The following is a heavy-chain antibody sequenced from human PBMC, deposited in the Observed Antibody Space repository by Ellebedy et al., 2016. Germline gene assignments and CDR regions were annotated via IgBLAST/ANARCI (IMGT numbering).Heavy chain of an antibody. CDR3: ARGGLYCSGGSCYRHYFDY. CDR2: IYSGGST. Sequence: GESLKISCAASGFTVSSNYMSWVRQAPGKGLERVSVIYSGGSTYYADSVKGRFTISRDNSKNTLYLQMNSLRAEDTAVYYCARGGLYCSGGSCYRHYFDYWGQGTLVTVSS. V-gene: IGHV3-53*01. D-gene: IGHD2-15*01. J-gene: IGHJ4*02. CDR1: GFTVSSNY.